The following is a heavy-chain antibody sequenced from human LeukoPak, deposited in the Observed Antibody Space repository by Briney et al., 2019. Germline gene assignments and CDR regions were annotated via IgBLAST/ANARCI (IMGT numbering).Heavy chain of an antibody. V-gene: IGHV4-38-2*02. CDR1: GYSIRSGHY. Sequence: SETLSLTCAVSGYSIRSGHYWGWLRQPPGKGLEWIGNIYHSGNTFYNPSLKSRVTISVDPSKNQFSLKLSSVTAPDTAVYYCARDHLYCGSDCYPFDYWGQGTLVTVSS. J-gene: IGHJ4*02. CDR2: IYHSGNT. D-gene: IGHD2-21*02. CDR3: ARDHLYCGSDCYPFDY.